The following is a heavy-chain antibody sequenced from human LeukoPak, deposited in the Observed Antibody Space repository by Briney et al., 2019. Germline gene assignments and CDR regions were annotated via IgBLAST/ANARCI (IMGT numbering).Heavy chain of an antibody. CDR3: ARVPDWTYVPDY. D-gene: IGHD3-16*01. J-gene: IGHJ4*02. CDR1: GGSISSDRFY. CDR2: IKSSNT. Sequence: SETLSLICTVSGGSISSDRFYWTWVRQPAGKRPEWIGRIKSSNTNYNPSLKSRVNISVDTSTNQFSLKLSSLTAADTAVYYCARVPDWTYVPDYWGQGTVVPVSS. V-gene: IGHV4-61*02.